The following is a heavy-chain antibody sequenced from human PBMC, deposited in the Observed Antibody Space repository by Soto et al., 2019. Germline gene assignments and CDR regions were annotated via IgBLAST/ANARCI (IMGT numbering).Heavy chain of an antibody. CDR1: GFTFSSYS. CDR2: ISSSSSYI. Sequence: GGSLRLSCAASGFTFSSYSMNWVRQAPGKGLEWVSSISSSSSYIYYADSVKGRFTISRDNAKNSLYLQMNSLRAEDTAVYYCARERGGAAYYYGMDVWGQGTTVTVSS. V-gene: IGHV3-21*01. J-gene: IGHJ6*02. D-gene: IGHD2-15*01. CDR3: ARERGGAAYYYGMDV.